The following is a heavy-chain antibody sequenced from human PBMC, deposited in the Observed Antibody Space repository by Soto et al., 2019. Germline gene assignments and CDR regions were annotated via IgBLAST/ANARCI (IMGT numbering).Heavy chain of an antibody. CDR3: AITDAYNSSVFDT. J-gene: IGHJ4*02. CDR1: GDSVNRAY. D-gene: IGHD6-6*01. Sequence: QVQLQEMGPGLVKPSQTLTITCTVSGDSVNRAYWSWIRQLPGKGLELMGNIYHTGSTFYNPSLKSRLAISVDTSKPLFSLKLRSVPASDTALYYCAITDAYNSSVFDTWGQGTVVTVYS. V-gene: IGHV4-31*03. CDR2: IYHTGST.